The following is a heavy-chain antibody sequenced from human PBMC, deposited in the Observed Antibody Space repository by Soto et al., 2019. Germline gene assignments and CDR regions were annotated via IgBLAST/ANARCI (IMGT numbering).Heavy chain of an antibody. CDR2: ISAYSGNT. J-gene: IGHJ6*03. CDR3: ASYCSGGSCYLFKNYYYMDV. Sequence: ASVKVSCKASGYTFTSYGISWVRQAPGQGLEWMGWISAYSGNTNYAQKFQGRVTMTRNTSISTAYMELSSLRSEDTAVYYCASYCSGGSCYLFKNYYYMDVWGKGTTVTVSS. CDR1: GYTFTSYG. D-gene: IGHD2-15*01. V-gene: IGHV1-18*01.